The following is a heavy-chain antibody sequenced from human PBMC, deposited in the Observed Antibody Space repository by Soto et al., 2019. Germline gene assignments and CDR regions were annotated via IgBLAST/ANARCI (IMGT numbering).Heavy chain of an antibody. CDR1: GYTFTTYD. CDR2: ISTYNGNT. J-gene: IGHJ6*02. Sequence: ASVKVSWKASGYTFTTYDISWVRQAPGQGLEWMGRISTYNGNTNYPQSLQGRLTLTTDTSTTTAYMELRSLRSDDTAVYYCARDPYHVLMVNAPNLYGMDVWGQGTTVTVSS. D-gene: IGHD2-8*01. CDR3: ARDPYHVLMVNAPNLYGMDV. V-gene: IGHV1-18*01.